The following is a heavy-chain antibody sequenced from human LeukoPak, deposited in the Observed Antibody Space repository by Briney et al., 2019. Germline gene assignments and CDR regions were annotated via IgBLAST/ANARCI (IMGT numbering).Heavy chain of an antibody. V-gene: IGHV3-7*05. CDR3: ARASDPWLQLT. CDR1: GFTISNYW. CDR2: IKKDGSEK. J-gene: IGHJ5*02. D-gene: IGHD5-24*01. Sequence: PGGPLRLSCAASGFTISNYWMIWVRQAPGKGLEWVGNIKKDGSEKLYADSVRGRFSISRDNAQTSLYLQMNSLRAEDTAVYYCARASDPWLQLTWGQGTLVTVSS.